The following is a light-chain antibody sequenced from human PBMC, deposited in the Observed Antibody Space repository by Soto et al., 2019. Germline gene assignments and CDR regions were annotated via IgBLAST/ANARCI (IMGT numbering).Light chain of an antibody. CDR3: PSYASSLSGSV. J-gene: IGLJ7*01. Sequence: QSVLTQPPSVSGAPGQRVTISCTGSSSNIGAGYDVHWYQQLPGTAPKLLIYGNSNRPSGVPDRFSGSKSGTSASLAITGLQAEDEAAYYCPSYASSLSGSVFGGGTQLTVL. V-gene: IGLV1-40*01. CDR1: SSNIGAGYD. CDR2: GNS.